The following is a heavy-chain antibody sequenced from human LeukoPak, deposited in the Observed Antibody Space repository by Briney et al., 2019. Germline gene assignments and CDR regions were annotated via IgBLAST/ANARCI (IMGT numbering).Heavy chain of an antibody. V-gene: IGHV1-46*01. CDR3: AKDTGEDWFDP. J-gene: IGHJ5*02. CDR1: GYTFTSYY. CDR2: INPSGGST. D-gene: IGHD3-16*01. Sequence: ASVKVSCKASGYTFTSYYMHWVRQAPGQGLEWMGIINPSGGSTSYAQKFQGRVTMTRDMSTSTVYMELSSLRSEDTAVYYCAKDTGEDWFDPWGQGTLVTVSP.